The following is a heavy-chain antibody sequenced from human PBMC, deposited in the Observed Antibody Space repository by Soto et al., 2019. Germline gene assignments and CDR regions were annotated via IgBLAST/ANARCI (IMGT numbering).Heavy chain of an antibody. CDR1: GYTFNGYD. V-gene: IGHV1-2*02. CDR3: AREMTTVVTAYYYYGMDV. J-gene: IGHJ6*02. Sequence: TVQVSCLAAGYTFNGYDMHRLRQSPCQRTECMGWINPNSGGTNYAQNFQGRVTMTRDTSISTAYMELSRLRSDDTAVYYCAREMTTVVTAYYYYGMDVWGQGTTVTGSS. CDR2: INPNSGGT. D-gene: IGHD4-17*01.